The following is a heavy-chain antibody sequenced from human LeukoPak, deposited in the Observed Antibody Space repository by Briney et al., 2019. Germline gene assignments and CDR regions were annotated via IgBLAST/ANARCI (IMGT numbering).Heavy chain of an antibody. CDR1: GFTFSSYA. CDR3: AKDRDYYLVGFFDY. J-gene: IGHJ4*02. Sequence: QPGGSLRLSCAASGFTFSSYAMHWVRQAPGKGLEGVAVIWYDGSNKYYADSVKGRFTISRDNSKNTLYLQMNSLRAEDTALYYCAKDRDYYLVGFFDYWGQGTLVTVSS. V-gene: IGHV3-33*06. D-gene: IGHD3-10*01. CDR2: IWYDGSNK.